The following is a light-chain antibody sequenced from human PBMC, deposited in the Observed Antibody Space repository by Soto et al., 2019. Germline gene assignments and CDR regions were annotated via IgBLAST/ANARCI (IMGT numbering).Light chain of an antibody. CDR2: DAS. J-gene: IGKJ1*01. CDR1: QSISRSY. Sequence: IVLTQSPGALSLSQGERATLSCRASQSISRSYLAWYQQKPGQAPRLLIYDASNRATGIPARFSGSGSGTDFTLTISSLQPEDFATYYCHQSYSTPQTFGQGTKVDIK. V-gene: IGKV3D-20*02. CDR3: HQSYSTPQT.